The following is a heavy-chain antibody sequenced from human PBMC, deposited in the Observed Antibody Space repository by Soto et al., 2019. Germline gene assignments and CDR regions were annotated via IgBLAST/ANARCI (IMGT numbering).Heavy chain of an antibody. CDR1: GFTFSNAW. V-gene: IGHV3-15*07. CDR2: IKSKTDGGTT. D-gene: IGHD3-10*01. J-gene: IGHJ3*02. CDR3: TTDHRITMVRGVIITSPFDAFDI. Sequence: GGSLRLSCAASGFTFSNAWMNWVRQAPGKGLEWVGRIKSKTDGGTTDYAAPVKGRFTISRDDSKNTLYLQMNSLKTEDTAVYYCTTDHRITMVRGVIITSPFDAFDIWGQGTMVTVSS.